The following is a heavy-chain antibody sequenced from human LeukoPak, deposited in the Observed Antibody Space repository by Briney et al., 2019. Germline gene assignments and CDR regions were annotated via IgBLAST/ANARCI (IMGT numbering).Heavy chain of an antibody. CDR3: ARGRFYYYGSGSYPNYYYYGMDV. V-gene: IGHV4-34*01. CDR1: GGSFSGYY. J-gene: IGHJ6*04. CDR2: INHSGST. D-gene: IGHD3-10*01. Sequence: MTSETLSLTCAVYGGSFSGYYWSWIRQPPGKGLEWIGEINHSGSTNYNPSLKSRVTISVGTSKNQFSLKLSSVTAADTAVYYCARGRFYYYGSGSYPNYYYYGMDVWGKGTTVTVSS.